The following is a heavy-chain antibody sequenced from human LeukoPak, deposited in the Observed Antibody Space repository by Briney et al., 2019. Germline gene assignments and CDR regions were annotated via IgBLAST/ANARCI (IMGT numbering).Heavy chain of an antibody. Sequence: GGSLRLPCVASDFTISHTWVDWVRQGPGEGLVWVSAINADGSIRNYAESVKGRFTISRDTAKSTVFLQMNSLRVDDTAMYYCARSRDGTLDIWGQGAMVTVSS. CDR3: ARSRDGTLDI. V-gene: IGHV3-74*01. J-gene: IGHJ3*02. CDR2: INADGSIR. CDR1: DFTISHTW. D-gene: IGHD5-24*01.